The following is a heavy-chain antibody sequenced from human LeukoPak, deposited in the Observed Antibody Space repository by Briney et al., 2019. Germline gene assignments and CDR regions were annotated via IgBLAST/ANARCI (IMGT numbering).Heavy chain of an antibody. V-gene: IGHV3-33*01. Sequence: GRSLRLSCAASGFTFSSYGMHWVRQAPGKGLEWVAVIWYDGSNKYYADSVKGRFTISRDNSKNTLYLQMNSLRAEDTAVYYCARRIAAAGGFDYWGQGTLVTVSS. CDR1: GFTFSSYG. CDR3: ARRIAAAGGFDY. CDR2: IWYDGSNK. J-gene: IGHJ4*02. D-gene: IGHD6-13*01.